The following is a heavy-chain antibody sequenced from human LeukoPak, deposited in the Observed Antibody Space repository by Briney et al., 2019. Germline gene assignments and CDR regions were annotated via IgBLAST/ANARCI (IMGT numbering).Heavy chain of an antibody. CDR2: ISGSGGST. CDR1: GFTFSSYA. V-gene: IGHV3-23*01. Sequence: GGSLRLSCAASGFTFSSYAMSWVRQAPGKGLEWVSAISGSGGSTYYADSAKGRFTISRDNSKNTLYLQMNSLRAEDTAVYYCAELGYCSSTSCYNLGLDYWGQGTLVTVSS. J-gene: IGHJ4*02. D-gene: IGHD2-2*02. CDR3: AELGYCSSTSCYNLGLDY.